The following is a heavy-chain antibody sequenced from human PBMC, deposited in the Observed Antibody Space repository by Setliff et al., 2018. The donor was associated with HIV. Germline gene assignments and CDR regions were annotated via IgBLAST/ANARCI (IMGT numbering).Heavy chain of an antibody. D-gene: IGHD3-10*01. CDR3: ATFKMIRGSTRLDF. CDR1: GDSMSSYY. V-gene: IGHV4-59*01. CDR2: VSYSGNT. Sequence: KPSETLSLTCTVSGDSMSSYYWSWIRKPPGKSLEWIGYVSYSGNTNYDPSLKSRVTISLDTSKSQFSLNLRSVTAADTALYYCATFKMIRGSTRLDFWGQGALVTVSS. J-gene: IGHJ4*02.